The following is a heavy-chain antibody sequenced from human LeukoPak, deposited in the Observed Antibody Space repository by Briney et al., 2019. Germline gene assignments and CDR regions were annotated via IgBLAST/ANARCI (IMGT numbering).Heavy chain of an antibody. V-gene: IGHV3-9*01. CDR3: AKDSGRDGYNFGY. J-gene: IGHJ4*02. D-gene: IGHD5-24*01. Sequence: PGRSLRLSCAASGFTFDDYAMHWVRQAPGKGLEWVSGINWNSAGIGYADSVKGRFTISRDNAKNSLYLQMSSLRAEDTALYYCAKDSGRDGYNFGYWGQGTLVTVSS. CDR2: INWNSAGI. CDR1: GFTFDDYA.